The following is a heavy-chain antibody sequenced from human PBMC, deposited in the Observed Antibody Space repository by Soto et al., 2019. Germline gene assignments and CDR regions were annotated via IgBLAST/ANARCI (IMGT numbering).Heavy chain of an antibody. Sequence: ASVKVSCKASGYTFTSYDISWVRQAPGQGLEWMGWISTYNGNANYAQKLQGRVTMTTDTSTSTAYMELRSLRSDDTAVYYCARGFRVAATRWWFDPWGQGTLVTVSS. CDR3: ARGFRVAATRWWFDP. V-gene: IGHV1-18*01. CDR1: GYTFTSYD. J-gene: IGHJ5*02. CDR2: ISTYNGNA. D-gene: IGHD2-15*01.